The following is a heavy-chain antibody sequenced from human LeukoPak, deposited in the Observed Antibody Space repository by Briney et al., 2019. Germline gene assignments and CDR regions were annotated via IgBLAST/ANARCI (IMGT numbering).Heavy chain of an antibody. J-gene: IGHJ6*02. V-gene: IGHV3-21*01. Sequence: PGGSLRLSCAASGFTVSNSYMNWVRQAPGKGLEWVSSISSSSSYIYYADSVKGRFTISRDNAKNSLYVQMNSLRAEDTAVYYCARTMSGYSTSSSTGRKEYYYYGMDVWGQGTTVTVSS. CDR1: GFTVSNSY. CDR2: ISSSSSYI. CDR3: ARTMSGYSTSSSTGRKEYYYYGMDV. D-gene: IGHD6-6*01.